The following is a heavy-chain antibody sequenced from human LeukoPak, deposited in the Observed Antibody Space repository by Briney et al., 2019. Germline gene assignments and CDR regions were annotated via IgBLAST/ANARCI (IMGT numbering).Heavy chain of an antibody. J-gene: IGHJ6*02. CDR1: GFILSNHW. CDR2: VNKDGSEK. V-gene: IGHV3-7*03. Sequence: GGSLRLSCAASGFILSNHWMNWVRQAPGKGPEWVANVNKDGSEKYYVDSVKGRFTISRDTAKNSLYLQMNNLRAEDTALYYCARNNDMDVWGQGTTVIVSS. CDR3: ARNNDMDV.